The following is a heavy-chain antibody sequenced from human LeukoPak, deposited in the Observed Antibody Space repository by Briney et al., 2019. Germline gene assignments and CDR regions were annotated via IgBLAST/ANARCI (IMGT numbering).Heavy chain of an antibody. J-gene: IGHJ4*02. CDR3: APDHGGY. V-gene: IGHV3-33*01. CDR1: GFTFSSYG. Sequence: GGSLRLSCAASGFTFSSYGMHWVRQAPGKGLEWVAIIWYDGSNTYYADSVKGRFTISRDNSKNTLYLEMNSLRAEDTAIYYCAPDHGGYWGQGTLVTVSS. D-gene: IGHD3-16*01. CDR2: IWYDGSNT.